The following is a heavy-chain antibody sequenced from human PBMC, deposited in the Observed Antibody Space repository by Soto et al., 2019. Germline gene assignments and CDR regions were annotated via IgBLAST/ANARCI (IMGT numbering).Heavy chain of an antibody. CDR2: ISYDGSNK. J-gene: IGHJ5*02. D-gene: IGHD6-19*01. CDR1: GFTFSSYA. V-gene: IGHV3-30-3*01. Sequence: GGSLRLSCAASGFTFSSYAMHWVRQAPGKGLEWVAVISYDGSNKYYADSVKGRFTISRDNSKNALYLQMNSLRAEDTAVYYCARGPSSSGWYFWFDPWGQGTLVTVSS. CDR3: ARGPSSSGWYFWFDP.